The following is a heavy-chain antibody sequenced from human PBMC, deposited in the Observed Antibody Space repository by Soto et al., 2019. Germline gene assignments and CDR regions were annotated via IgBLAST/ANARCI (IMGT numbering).Heavy chain of an antibody. V-gene: IGHV4-34*01. J-gene: IGHJ4*02. CDR1: GGSFGGYY. CDR2: INHSGST. CDR3: ARVPTGPMTIFGVLMTYYFDY. D-gene: IGHD3-3*01. Sequence: QVHLQQWGAGLLKPSETLSLTCAVYGGSFGGYYCSWIRQPPGKGLAWIGEINHSGSTNYNPSLKSRVIIAVDTSKNQFSLKLSSVTAADTAVYYCARVPTGPMTIFGVLMTYYFDYWGQGTLVTVPS.